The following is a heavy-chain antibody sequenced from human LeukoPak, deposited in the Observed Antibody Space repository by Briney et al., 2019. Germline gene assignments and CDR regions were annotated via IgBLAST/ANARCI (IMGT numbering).Heavy chain of an antibody. CDR1: VGSFSGYY. D-gene: IGHD3-10*01. CDR3: ARGYYGSGSHCCHMDV. V-gene: IGHV4-34*01. Sequence: ASETLSLTCAVFVGSFSGYYWSWIRQPPGKGLEWIGEINHSGSTNYNSSLKSRVTISVDTSKNQFSLKLSSVTAADTAVYYCARGYYGSGSHCCHMDVWGKGTTITVS. CDR2: INHSGST. J-gene: IGHJ6*03.